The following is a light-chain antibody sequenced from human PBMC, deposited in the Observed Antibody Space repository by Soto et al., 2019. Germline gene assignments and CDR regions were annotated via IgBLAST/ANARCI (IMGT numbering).Light chain of an antibody. V-gene: IGLV2-23*01. CDR3: CSYAGSLTWV. J-gene: IGLJ3*02. CDR1: SNDVGSYNF. CDR2: EAT. Sequence: QSALTQPASVSGSPGQSITNSCTGTSNDVGSYNFVSWYQHHPGKAPKLMIYEATKWPLGVSHRFSGSKSGNTASLTISGLQAEDEGDYYCCSYAGSLTWVFGGGTKLTVL.